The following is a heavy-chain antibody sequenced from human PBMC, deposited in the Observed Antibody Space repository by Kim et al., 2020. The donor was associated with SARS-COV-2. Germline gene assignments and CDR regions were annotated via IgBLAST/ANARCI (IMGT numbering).Heavy chain of an antibody. V-gene: IGHV4-39*01. CDR3: ARHELQWELPDGFDY. J-gene: IGHJ4*02. CDR1: GGSISSSSYY. D-gene: IGHD1-26*01. CDR2: IYYSGST. Sequence: SETLSLTCTVSGGSISSSSYYWGWIRQPPGKGLEWIGSIYYSGSTYYNPSLKSRVTISVDTSKNQFSLKLSSVTAADTAVYYCARHELQWELPDGFDYWGQGTLVTVSS.